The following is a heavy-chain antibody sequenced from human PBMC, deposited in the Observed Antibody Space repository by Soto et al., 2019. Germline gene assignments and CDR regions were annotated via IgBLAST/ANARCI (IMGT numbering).Heavy chain of an antibody. D-gene: IGHD6-25*01. CDR3: AHSRGNSDYRDWYAP. Sequence: SGATPVYETQSSTLTETYSTSSLRSCGGGVGWIRQPPGKALEWLALIYWDDDKRYSPSLKSRLTITKDTSKNQVVLTMTNMDPLDTATYYCAHSRGNSDYRDWYAPWSQRTTVIVSA. CDR2: IYWDDDK. CDR1: TSSLRSCGGG. V-gene: IGHV2-5*02. J-gene: IGHJ5*02.